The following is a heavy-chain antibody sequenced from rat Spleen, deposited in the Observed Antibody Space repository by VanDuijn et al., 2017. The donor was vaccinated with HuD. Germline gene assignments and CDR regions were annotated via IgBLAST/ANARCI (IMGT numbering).Heavy chain of an antibody. V-gene: IGHV4-2*01. CDR2: INKDSSII. Sequence: EVKLVESGGGLVQPGRSLKLSCAASGFNFNDYWMGWVRQAPGKGLEWIGEINKDSSIIKYTPSLKDKFTISRDNAQNTLYLQMSKLGSEETAIYYCAREMAGVDYWGQGVMVTVSS. CDR3: AREMAGVDY. J-gene: IGHJ2*01. D-gene: IGHD4-3*01. CDR1: GFNFNDYW.